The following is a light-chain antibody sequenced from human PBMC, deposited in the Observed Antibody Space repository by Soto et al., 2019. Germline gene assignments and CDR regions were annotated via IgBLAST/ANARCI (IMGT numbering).Light chain of an antibody. Sequence: QSVLTQPPSASGTPGQRVTISCSGSSSNIGSNYVYWYKQLPGTTPKLLIYRNNQRPSGVPDRFSGSKSGTSASLAISGLRSEDEADYYCAAWDDSLRGVFGTGTKVTVL. CDR1: SSNIGSNY. V-gene: IGLV1-47*01. CDR3: AAWDDSLRGV. J-gene: IGLJ1*01. CDR2: RNN.